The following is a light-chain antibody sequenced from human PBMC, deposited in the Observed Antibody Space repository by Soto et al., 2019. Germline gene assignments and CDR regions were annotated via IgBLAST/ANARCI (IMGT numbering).Light chain of an antibody. Sequence: EIVLTQSPGTLSLSPGERATLSCRASQSVSSNYLAWYQQKPGQAPRLLISGASGRATGIPDRFSGSGSGTDFTLTISRLEPEDFAVYYCQHYGSSATFGQGTKV. J-gene: IGKJ1*01. V-gene: IGKV3-20*01. CDR1: QSVSSNY. CDR2: GAS. CDR3: QHYGSSAT.